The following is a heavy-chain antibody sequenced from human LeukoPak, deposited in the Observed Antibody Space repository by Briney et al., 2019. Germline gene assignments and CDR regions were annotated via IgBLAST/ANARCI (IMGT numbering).Heavy chain of an antibody. J-gene: IGHJ4*02. Sequence: GGSLRLSCAASGFTFSSYGMHWVRQAPGKGLEWVAFIRYDGSNKYYADSVKGRFTISRDNPKNTLYLQMNSLRAEDTAVYYCAKRPGDNWNYDPDYWGQGTLVTVSS. CDR2: IRYDGSNK. V-gene: IGHV3-30*02. D-gene: IGHD1-7*01. CDR1: GFTFSSYG. CDR3: AKRPGDNWNYDPDY.